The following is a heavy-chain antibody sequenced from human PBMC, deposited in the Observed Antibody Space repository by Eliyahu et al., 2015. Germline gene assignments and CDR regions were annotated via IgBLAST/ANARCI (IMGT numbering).Heavy chain of an antibody. CDR3: ARRVYVSGRPXGMDV. D-gene: IGHD3-10*01. V-gene: IGHV4-39*01. CDR1: GGSISSTSYY. J-gene: IGHJ6*02. Sequence: QLQLQESGPGLVKLSETLSLTCTVSGGSISSTSYYWTWIRQPPGKGLEWIGSIFYSGSTSYNPSLKSRITISVDTSKNQFSLKLSSVTAADTAVYYCARRVYVSGRPXGMDVWGQGTTVIVSS. CDR2: IFYSGST.